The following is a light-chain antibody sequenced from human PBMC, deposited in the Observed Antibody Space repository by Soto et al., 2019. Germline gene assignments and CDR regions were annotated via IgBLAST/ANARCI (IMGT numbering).Light chain of an antibody. CDR1: SGHSSYA. V-gene: IGLV4-69*01. CDR3: QTWGTGIQV. Sequence: QTVVTQSPSASASLGASVKLTCTLSSGHSSYAIAWHQQQPEKGPRYLMNLNSDGSHSKGDGIPDRFSGSSSGAERYLTISSLQSEDEAYYYCQTWGTGIQVFGGGTKLTVL. J-gene: IGLJ2*01. CDR2: LNSDGSH.